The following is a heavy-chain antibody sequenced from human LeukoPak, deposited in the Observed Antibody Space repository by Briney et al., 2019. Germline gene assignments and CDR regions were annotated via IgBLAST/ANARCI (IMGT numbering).Heavy chain of an antibody. J-gene: IGHJ4*02. D-gene: IGHD2-15*01. CDR1: GYTFTGYY. CDR3: ARVDGSPDS. Sequence: ASVKVSCKASGYTFTGYYMHWVRQAPGQGLEWMGWINPNSGGTNYAQKFQGRVTITRDTSINTAYMELSSLTSEDTAVYYCARVDGSPDSWGQGTLVTVSS. V-gene: IGHV1-2*02. CDR2: INPNSGGT.